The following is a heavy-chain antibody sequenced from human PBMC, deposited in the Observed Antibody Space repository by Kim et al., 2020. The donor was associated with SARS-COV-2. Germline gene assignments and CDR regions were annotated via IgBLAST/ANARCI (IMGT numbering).Heavy chain of an antibody. V-gene: IGHV3-23*01. J-gene: IGHJ5*02. CDR3: AKVEINSGTPHWFDP. CDR1: GFTFSSYA. Sequence: GGSLRLSCAASGFTFSSYAMSWVRQAPGKGLEWVSAISGSGGSTYYADSVKGRFTISRDNSKNTLYLQMNSLRAEDTAVYYCAKVEINSGTPHWFDPWGQGTLVTVSS. D-gene: IGHD1-26*01. CDR2: ISGSGGST.